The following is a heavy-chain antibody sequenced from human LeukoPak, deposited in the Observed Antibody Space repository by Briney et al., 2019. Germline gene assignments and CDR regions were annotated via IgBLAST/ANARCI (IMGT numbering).Heavy chain of an antibody. D-gene: IGHD6-19*01. CDR1: GGSISSDNSY. CDR3: ARFSSGWFYFDY. Sequence: SETLSLTCTVSGGSISSDNSYWSWIRQPAGKGLEWIGRIYSSGSTNYNPSLKSRVTISVDTSKNQFSLKVSSVTAADTAIYYCARFSSGWFYFDYWGQGTLVTVSS. CDR2: IYSSGST. V-gene: IGHV4-61*02. J-gene: IGHJ4*02.